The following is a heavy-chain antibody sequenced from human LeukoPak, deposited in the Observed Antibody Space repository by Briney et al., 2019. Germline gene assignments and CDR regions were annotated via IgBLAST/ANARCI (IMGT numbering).Heavy chain of an antibody. D-gene: IGHD2-21*02. J-gene: IGHJ4*02. CDR3: VKGIVVVTARAFDY. CDR2: ISSNGGST. CDR1: GFTFSSYA. Sequence: GGSLRLSCSASGFTFSSYAMHWVRQAPGKGLEYVSAISSNGGSTYYADSVKGRFTISRDNSKNTLCLQMSSLRPEDTAVYYCVKGIVVVTARAFDYWGQGTLVTVSS. V-gene: IGHV3-64D*06.